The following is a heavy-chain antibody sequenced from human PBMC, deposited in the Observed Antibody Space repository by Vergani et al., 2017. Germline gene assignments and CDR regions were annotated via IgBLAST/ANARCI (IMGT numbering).Heavy chain of an antibody. CDR3: ARRDSSSPALDY. J-gene: IGHJ4*02. V-gene: IGHV3-13*01. Sequence: EVHLLESGGGQVEAGGSLRLSCVASGFTFSTYDMHWVRQATGKGLEWVSAIGTAGDTYYPGSVKGRFTISRENAKNSLYLQMNGLRAGDTAVYYCARRDSSSPALDYWGQGTLVTVSS. CDR2: IGTAGDT. D-gene: IGHD6-6*01. CDR1: GFTFSTYD.